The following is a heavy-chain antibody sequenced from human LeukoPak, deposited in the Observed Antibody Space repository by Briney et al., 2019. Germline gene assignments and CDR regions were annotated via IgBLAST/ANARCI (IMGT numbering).Heavy chain of an antibody. CDR1: GYTFTSYG. V-gene: IGHV1-18*01. CDR2: LSAYNGNT. Sequence: ASVKVSCKASGYTFTSYGISWVRQAPGQGLEWMGWLSAYNGNTNYAQKLQGRVTMTTDTSTSTAYMELRSLRSDDTAVYYCARQRYCSSTSCYYYYYYMDVWGKGTTVTVSS. CDR3: ARQRYCSSTSCYYYYYYMDV. J-gene: IGHJ6*03. D-gene: IGHD2-2*01.